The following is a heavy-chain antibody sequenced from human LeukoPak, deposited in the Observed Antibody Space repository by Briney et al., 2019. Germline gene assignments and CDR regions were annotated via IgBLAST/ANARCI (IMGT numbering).Heavy chain of an antibody. D-gene: IGHD2-2*01. CDR1: GYTFTGYY. CDR3: ARDYGVVPAAFMDV. J-gene: IGHJ6*03. Sequence: ASVKVSCKASGYTFTGYYMHWVRQAPGQGLEWMGWINPNSGGTNYAQKFQGRVTMTRDTSISTAYMELSRLRSDDTAVYYCARDYGVVPAAFMDVWGKGTTVTVSS. CDR2: INPNSGGT. V-gene: IGHV1-2*02.